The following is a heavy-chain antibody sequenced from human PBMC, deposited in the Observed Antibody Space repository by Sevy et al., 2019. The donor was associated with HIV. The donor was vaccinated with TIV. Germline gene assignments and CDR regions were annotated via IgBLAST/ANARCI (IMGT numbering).Heavy chain of an antibody. J-gene: IGHJ4*02. D-gene: IGHD3-22*01. CDR3: AKDFQSNYYDSSAQENYFDY. CDR1: GFTFDDYT. V-gene: IGHV3-43*01. Sequence: GGSLRLSCAASGFTFDDYTMHWVRQAPGKGLEWVSLISWDGGSTYYADSVKGRFTISRENSKNSLYLQMNSLRTEDTAVYYCAKDFQSNYYDSSAQENYFDYWGQGTLVTVSS. CDR2: ISWDGGST.